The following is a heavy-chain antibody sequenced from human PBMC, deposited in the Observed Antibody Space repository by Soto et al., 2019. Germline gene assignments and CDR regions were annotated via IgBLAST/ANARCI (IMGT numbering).Heavy chain of an antibody. J-gene: IGHJ4*02. CDR2: ISADSGNT. CDR3: ARERYDSSGPPLY. Sequence: QVQLVQSGAEVKKPGASVKVSCKASGFTFINYGFAWVRQAPGQGLEWMGWISADSGNTNYAQKLQGRVTMTTDTSTSTAYMELRRLTSDETAVYYCARERYDSSGPPLYWGQGTLVTVAS. CDR1: GFTFINYG. D-gene: IGHD3-22*01. V-gene: IGHV1-18*04.